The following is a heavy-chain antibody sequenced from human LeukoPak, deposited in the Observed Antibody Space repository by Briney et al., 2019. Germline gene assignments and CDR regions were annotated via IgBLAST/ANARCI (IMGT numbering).Heavy chain of an antibody. CDR3: ARRYITGWHFDY. CDR2: IYSGGST. D-gene: IGHD6-19*01. Sequence: PGGSLRLSCAASGFTVSSNYMSWVRQAPGKGLERVAVIYSGGSTYYADSVKGRFIISRDNSENTLYLQMNSLRAEDTAVYYCARRYITGWHFDYWGQGTLVTVSS. CDR1: GFTVSSNY. J-gene: IGHJ4*02. V-gene: IGHV3-66*01.